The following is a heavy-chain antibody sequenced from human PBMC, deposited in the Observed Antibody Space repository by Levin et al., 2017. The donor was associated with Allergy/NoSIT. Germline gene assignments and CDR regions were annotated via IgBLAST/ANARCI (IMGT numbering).Heavy chain of an antibody. CDR1: GYSFTTYY. D-gene: IGHD5-18*01. Sequence: PGGSLRLSCKGSGYSFTTYYINWVRQMPGEGLEWMGRIDPSDSYINYSPSFQGHVAISADKSTNTAYLQWSSLKASDTAMYYCARLPVDTTVALDYWGQGTLVTVSS. J-gene: IGHJ4*02. CDR2: IDPSDSYI. CDR3: ARLPVDTTVALDY. V-gene: IGHV5-10-1*01.